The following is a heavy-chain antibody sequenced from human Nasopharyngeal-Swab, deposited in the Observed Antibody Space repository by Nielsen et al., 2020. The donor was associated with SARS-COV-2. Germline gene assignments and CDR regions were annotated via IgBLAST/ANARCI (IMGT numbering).Heavy chain of an antibody. Sequence: ASVKVSCKASGYTFTSYALHWVRQAPGQRLEWMGWINVGNGNTKYSQKFQGRVTITRDTSASTAYMELSSLRSEDTAVYYCARDCSSGVRYFDWLSPGYNWFAPWGQGTLVIVSS. V-gene: IGHV1-3*01. CDR3: ARDCSSGVRYFDWLSPGYNWFAP. CDR2: INVGNGNT. D-gene: IGHD3-9*01. J-gene: IGHJ5*02. CDR1: GYTFTSYA.